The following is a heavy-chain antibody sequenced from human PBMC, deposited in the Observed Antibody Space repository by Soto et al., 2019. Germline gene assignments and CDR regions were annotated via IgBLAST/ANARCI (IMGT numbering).Heavy chain of an antibody. CDR1: GFTFSSFA. CDR3: AKEGYCSSTSCHPKSFDY. Sequence: QVQLVESGGGVVQPGRSLRLSCAASGFTFSSFAMHWVRQAPGKGLEWVALISYDGGDKYYADSVKGRFTISRDNSKNTLHLQMNRLRAEDTAVYYCAKEGYCSSTSCHPKSFDYWGQGTLVTVSS. CDR2: ISYDGGDK. J-gene: IGHJ4*02. D-gene: IGHD2-2*01. V-gene: IGHV3-30*18.